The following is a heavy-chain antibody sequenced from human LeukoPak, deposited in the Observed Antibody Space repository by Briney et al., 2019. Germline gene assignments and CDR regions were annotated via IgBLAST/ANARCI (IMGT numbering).Heavy chain of an antibody. D-gene: IGHD5-18*01. CDR3: ARTWIQLWSPFDY. CDR1: GFTFRDFW. Sequence: GGSLRLSCAASGFTFRDFWMSWVRQAPGKGLEWVANIQQNGIEKYSVEGRFTISRDNVNSLLYLRINSLRADDTAMYYCARTWIQLWSPFDYWGQGTLVTVSS. CDR2: IQQNGIEK. V-gene: IGHV3-7*03. J-gene: IGHJ4*02.